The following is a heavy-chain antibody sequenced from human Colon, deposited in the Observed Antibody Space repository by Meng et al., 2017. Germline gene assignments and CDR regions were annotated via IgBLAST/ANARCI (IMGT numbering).Heavy chain of an antibody. J-gene: IGHJ4*02. CDR2: MSDSGTT. CDR1: GGSIKSGGYH. D-gene: IGHD4-17*01. Sequence: QVHLHESGPGRVRRSDELSLVCTVSGGSIKSGGYHWSWVRQHPGKGLEYIGFMSDSGTTDYNPSLRSRVSISEIGSSKNQFSLTLRSVTAAGTATYFCARDTLYGTDYWGQGVLVTVSS. V-gene: IGHV4-31*03. CDR3: ARDTLYGTDY.